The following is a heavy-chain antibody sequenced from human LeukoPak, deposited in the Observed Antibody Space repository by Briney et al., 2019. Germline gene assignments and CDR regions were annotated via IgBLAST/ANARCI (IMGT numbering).Heavy chain of an antibody. Sequence: PSETLSPTCTVSGGSISSYYWSWLRQPPGKGLEWSGYINYSGSTNYNPSLKSRVTISVHPSKNQSALKLSSVTAADTAVYYCAMGTAITGYYFDYWGQGTLVTVSS. D-gene: IGHD1-20*01. CDR1: GGSISSYY. V-gene: IGHV4-59*08. CDR3: AMGTAITGYYFDY. CDR2: INYSGST. J-gene: IGHJ4*02.